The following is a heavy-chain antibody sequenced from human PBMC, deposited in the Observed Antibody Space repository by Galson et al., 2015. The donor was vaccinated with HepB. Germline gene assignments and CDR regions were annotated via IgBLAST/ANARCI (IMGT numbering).Heavy chain of an antibody. CDR3: ARGRESGSSGVDY. CDR2: ISSSSSYI. D-gene: IGHD1-26*01. Sequence: SLRLSCAASGFTFSDDYMNWIRQAPGKGLEWVSSISSSSSYIYYADSVKGRFTISRDNAKNSLYLQMNSLRAEDTAVYYCARGRESGSSGVDYWGQGTLVTVSS. J-gene: IGHJ4*02. CDR1: GFTFSDDY. V-gene: IGHV3-11*06.